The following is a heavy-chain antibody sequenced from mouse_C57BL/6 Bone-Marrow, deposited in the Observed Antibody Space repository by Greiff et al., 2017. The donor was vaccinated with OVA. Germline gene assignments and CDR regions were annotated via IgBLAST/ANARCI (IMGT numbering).Heavy chain of an antibody. Sequence: EVQLVESGGGLVQPKGSLKLSCAASGFSFNTYAMNWVRQAPGKGMEWVARIRSKSNNYSTYYADLVKDRFTISRDDSERKLYLLINNTKTEDTAMYYCVRHYYDDGIGAMYYSGQKTSVAVST. D-gene: IGHD2-4*01. CDR2: IRSKSNNYST. V-gene: IGHV10-1*01. J-gene: IGHJ4*01. CDR1: GFSFNTYA. CDR3: VRHYYDDGIGAMYY.